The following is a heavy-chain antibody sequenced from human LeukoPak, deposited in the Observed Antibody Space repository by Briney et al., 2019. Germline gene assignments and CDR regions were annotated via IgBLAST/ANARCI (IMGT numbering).Heavy chain of an antibody. V-gene: IGHV4-34*01. J-gene: IGHJ5*02. D-gene: IGHD5-18*01. CDR2: INHSGST. CDR1: GGSFSGYY. CDR3: ARGTRWIQLWFWTNNWFDP. Sequence: SETLSLTCAVYGGSFSGYYWSWIRQPPGKGLEWIGEINHSGSTNYNPSLKSRVTISVDTSKNQFSLKLSSVTAADTAVYYCARGTRWIQLWFWTNNWFDPWGQGTLVTVSS.